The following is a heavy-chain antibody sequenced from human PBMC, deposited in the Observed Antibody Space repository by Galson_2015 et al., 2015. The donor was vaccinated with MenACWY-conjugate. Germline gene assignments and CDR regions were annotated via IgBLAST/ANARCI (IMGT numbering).Heavy chain of an antibody. D-gene: IGHD1-26*01. CDR2: INSDGRST. CDR1: GVTFSTSW. CDR3: ARLGGNYRTTSHFDY. Sequence: ALRLSCAASGVTFSTSWMHWVRQAPGKGLVWVSRINSDGRSTSYADSVKGRFTISRDNAKNTLYLQMNSLRAEDTAVYYCARLGGNYRTTSHFDYWGQGTLVTVSS. V-gene: IGHV3-74*01. J-gene: IGHJ4*02.